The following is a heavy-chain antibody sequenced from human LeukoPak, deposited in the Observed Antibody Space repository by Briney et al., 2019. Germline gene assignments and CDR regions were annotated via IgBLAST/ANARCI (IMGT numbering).Heavy chain of an antibody. CDR2: ISGSGGST. CDR3: AKDRVSPGFNWFDP. D-gene: IGHD3-16*01. V-gene: IGHV3-23*01. J-gene: IGHJ5*02. Sequence: PGGFLRLSCAASGFTFSSYAMSWVRQAPGKGLEWVSAISGSGGSTYYADSVKGRFTISRDNSKNTLYLQMNSLRAEDSAVYYCAKDRVSPGFNWFDPWGQGTLVTVSS. CDR1: GFTFSSYA.